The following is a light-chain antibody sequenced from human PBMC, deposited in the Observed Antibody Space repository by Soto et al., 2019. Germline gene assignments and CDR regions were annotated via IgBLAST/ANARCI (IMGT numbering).Light chain of an antibody. CDR3: QQYNFWPTWA. V-gene: IGKV3-20*01. J-gene: IGKJ1*01. CDR2: GAS. Sequence: IGLTQSPGTVSLYPGERARLSCSASQSVSSSYLAWYQQKPGQAPMFLIYGASSRATGIPDRFRGSGSGTEFTLTISSLQPEDCAVYYCQQYNFWPTWAFGQGTQVDIK. CDR1: QSVSSSY.